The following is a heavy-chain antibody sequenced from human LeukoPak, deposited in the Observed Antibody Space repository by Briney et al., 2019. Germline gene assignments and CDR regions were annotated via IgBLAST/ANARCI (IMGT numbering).Heavy chain of an antibody. CDR2: ISWNSGSI. CDR1: GFTFDDYA. J-gene: IGHJ6*03. CDR3: AKGTHPYYYYYMDV. V-gene: IGHV3-9*03. Sequence: GRSLRLSCAASGFTFDDYAMHWVRQAPGKGLEWVSGISWNSGSIGYADSVKGRFTISRDNAKNSLYLQMNSLRAEDMALYYCAKGTHPYYYYYMDVWGKGTTVTVSS.